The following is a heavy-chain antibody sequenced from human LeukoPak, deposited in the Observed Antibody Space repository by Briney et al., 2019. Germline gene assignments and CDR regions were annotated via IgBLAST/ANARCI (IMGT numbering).Heavy chain of an antibody. Sequence: PGGSLRLSCAASGFTFSSYGMHWVRQAPGKGLEWVAFIRYDGSNKYYADSVKGRFTISRDNSKNTLYLQMNSLRAEDTAVYYCAKDYDSSGYYYYYYYMDVWGKGTTVTISS. CDR1: GFTFSSYG. V-gene: IGHV3-30*02. D-gene: IGHD3-22*01. CDR3: AKDYDSSGYYYYYYYMDV. CDR2: IRYDGSNK. J-gene: IGHJ6*03.